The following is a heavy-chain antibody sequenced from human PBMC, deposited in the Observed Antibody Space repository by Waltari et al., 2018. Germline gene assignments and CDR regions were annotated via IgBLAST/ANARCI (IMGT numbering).Heavy chain of an antibody. CDR3: ARGGQVLNWPFDM. CDR2: FKSDGSST. Sequence: EVQLVESGGGLVQPGGSLRLPCAAPGSILRAYWMHWVRQAPGKGLMWVSRFKSDGSSTAYADFVKGRFTVSRETARNTLYLQMNSLSAEDTAVYYCARGGQVLNWPFDMWGQGTVVTVSS. J-gene: IGHJ3*02. CDR1: GSILRAYW. V-gene: IGHV3-74*01. D-gene: IGHD2-2*01.